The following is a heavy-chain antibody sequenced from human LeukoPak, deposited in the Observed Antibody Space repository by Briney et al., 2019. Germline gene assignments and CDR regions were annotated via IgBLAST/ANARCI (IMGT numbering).Heavy chain of an antibody. V-gene: IGHV1-18*01. CDR3: ARDEPGYSSSWSTYNWFDP. CDR1: GYTFNRFG. CDR2: INADNGNT. J-gene: IGHJ5*02. Sequence: ASVEVSCKASGYTFNRFGINWVRQAPGQGLEWMGWINADNGNTNYAQKLQGRVTMTTDTSTSTAYMELRSLRSDDTAVYYCARDEPGYSSSWSTYNWFDPWGQGTLVTVSS. D-gene: IGHD6-13*01.